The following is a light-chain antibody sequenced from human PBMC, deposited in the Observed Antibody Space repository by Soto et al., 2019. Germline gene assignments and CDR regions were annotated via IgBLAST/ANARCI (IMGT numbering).Light chain of an antibody. J-gene: IGLJ1*01. CDR1: SSNIGAGFD. CDR3: QSYDSSLSAYV. Sequence: QPALTQPPSGSGAHVQRGSISCTESSSNIGAGFDVHWYQQLPGTAPKLLVYGNSNRPSGVPDRFSGSKSGTSASLAVTGLQAEDEADYYCQSYDSSLSAYVFGTGTKVTVL. V-gene: IGLV1-40*01. CDR2: GNS.